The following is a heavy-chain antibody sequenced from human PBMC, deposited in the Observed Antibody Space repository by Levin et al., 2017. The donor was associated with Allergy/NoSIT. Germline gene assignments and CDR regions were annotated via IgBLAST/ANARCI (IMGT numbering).Heavy chain of an antibody. J-gene: IGHJ6*03. CDR3: AKDIFSRQVLHDYSNYDVAYNYYYYMDV. D-gene: IGHD4-11*01. Sequence: PGGSLRLSCAASGFTFSSYAMSWVRQAPGKGLEWVSAISGSGGSTYYADSVKGRFTISRDNSKNTLYLQMNSLRAEDTAVYYCAKDIFSRQVLHDYSNYDVAYNYYYYMDVWGKGTTVTVSS. CDR1: GFTFSSYA. V-gene: IGHV3-23*01. CDR2: ISGSGGST.